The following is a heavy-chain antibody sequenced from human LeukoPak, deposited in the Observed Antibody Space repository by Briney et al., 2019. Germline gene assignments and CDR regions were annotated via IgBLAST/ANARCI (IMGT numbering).Heavy chain of an antibody. CDR3: AKVNLDCSSTSCYSFDAFDI. D-gene: IGHD2-2*01. CDR2: ISGSGGST. Sequence: GGSLRLSCIVSGFTFSSYAMSWVRQAPGKGLEWVSAISGSGGSTYYADSVKGRFTISRDNSKNTLYLQMNSLRAEDTAVYYCAKVNLDCSSTSCYSFDAFDIWGQGTMVTVSS. J-gene: IGHJ3*02. CDR1: GFTFSSYA. V-gene: IGHV3-23*01.